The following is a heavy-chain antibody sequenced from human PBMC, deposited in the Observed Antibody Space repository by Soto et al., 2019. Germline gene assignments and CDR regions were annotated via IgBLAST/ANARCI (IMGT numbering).Heavy chain of an antibody. Sequence: SETLSLTCIVSGGSVSSSNWWSWVRQPPGKGLEWIGEIYHSGSTTYNPSLKSRATISVDKSENQFSLRLKSVTAADTAVYYWASVVSDYNNGGYSPPGAPEPRVPVSS. CDR1: GGSVSSSNW. D-gene: IGHD3-22*01. J-gene: IGHJ5*02. CDR3: ASVVSDYNNGGYSPP. V-gene: IGHV4-4*02. CDR2: IYHSGST.